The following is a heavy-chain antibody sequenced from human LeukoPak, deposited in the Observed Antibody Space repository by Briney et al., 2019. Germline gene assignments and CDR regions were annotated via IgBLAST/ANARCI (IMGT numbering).Heavy chain of an antibody. V-gene: IGHV3-74*01. CDR1: GFTFGDYA. Sequence: GRSLRLSCAASGFTFGDYAMHWVRQAPGKGLVWVSRINSDGSSTSYADSVKGRFTISRDNAKNTLYLQMNSLRAEDTAVYYCASRYYDSSGYYLDAFDIWGQGTMVTVSS. J-gene: IGHJ3*02. D-gene: IGHD3-22*01. CDR3: ASRYYDSSGYYLDAFDI. CDR2: INSDGSST.